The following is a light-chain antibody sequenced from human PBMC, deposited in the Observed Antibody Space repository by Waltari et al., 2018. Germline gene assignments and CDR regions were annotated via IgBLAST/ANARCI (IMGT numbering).Light chain of an antibody. CDR1: SSNIGAGYD. CDR2: GNS. J-gene: IGLJ2*01. CDR3: QSYDSSLSGSV. Sequence: QSVLTQPPSVSGAPGQRVTISCTGSSSNIGAGYDVQWYQQLPGTAPKLLICGNSNRPSGVPDRFSGSNTGTSASLAITGLQAEDVAYYYCQSYDSSLSGSVFGGGTKLTVL. V-gene: IGLV1-40*01.